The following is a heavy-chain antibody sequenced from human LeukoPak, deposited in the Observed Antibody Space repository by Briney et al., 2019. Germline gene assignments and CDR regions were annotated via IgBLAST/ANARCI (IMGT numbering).Heavy chain of an antibody. CDR2: ISSSSSYM. CDR1: GFTFSTYT. Sequence: GGSLRLSCAASGFTFSTYTTNWVRQAPGKGLEWVSSISSSSSYMNYADSLKGRFTISRDNAKNSLYLQMNSLRAEDTAVYYCARDRVSSRVYYGMDVWGQGTTVTVSS. D-gene: IGHD6-13*01. CDR3: ARDRVSSRVYYGMDV. V-gene: IGHV3-21*01. J-gene: IGHJ6*02.